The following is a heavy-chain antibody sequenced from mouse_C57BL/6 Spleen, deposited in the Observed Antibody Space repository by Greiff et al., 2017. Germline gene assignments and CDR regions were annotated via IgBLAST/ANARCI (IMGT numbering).Heavy chain of an antibody. Sequence: EVQLQQSGAELVRPGASVKLSCTASGFNIKDDYMHWVKQRPEQGLEWIGWIDPENGDTEYASKFQGKATITVDTSSNTAYLQLSSLTSEDTAVFYWTTSKYPAWFAYWGHGTLVTVSA. CDR1: GFNIKDDY. CDR3: TTSKYPAWFAY. CDR2: IDPENGDT. J-gene: IGHJ3*01. V-gene: IGHV14-4*01. D-gene: IGHD2-5*01.